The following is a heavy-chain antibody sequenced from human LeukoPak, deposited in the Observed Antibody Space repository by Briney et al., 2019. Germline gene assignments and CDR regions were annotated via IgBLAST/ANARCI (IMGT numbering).Heavy chain of an antibody. CDR2: IIPIFGTA. D-gene: IGHD6-13*01. Sequence: SVKVSCKASGGTFSSYAISWVRQAPGQGLEWMGGIIPIFGTANYAQKFQGRVTMTRDTSINTTYMELSRLKSDDTAVYYCARDVRRNNSSHIDCWGQGALVTVSS. J-gene: IGHJ4*02. CDR1: GGTFSSYA. V-gene: IGHV1-69*05. CDR3: ARDVRRNNSSHIDC.